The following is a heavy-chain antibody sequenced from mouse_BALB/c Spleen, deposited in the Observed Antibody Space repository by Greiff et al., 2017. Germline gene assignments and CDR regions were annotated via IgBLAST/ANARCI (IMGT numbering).Heavy chain of an antibody. J-gene: IGHJ2*01. D-gene: IGHD1-1*01. V-gene: IGHV1S56*01. CDR2: IYPGNVNT. CDR3: ARCGTTVEAPYFDY. Sequence: VQLQQSGPELVKPGASVRISCKASGYTFTSYYIHWVKQRPGKGLEWIGWIYPGNVNTKYNEKFKGKATLTADKSSSTAYMQLSSLTSEDSAVYFCARCGTTVEAPYFDYWGQGTTLTVSS. CDR1: GYTFTSYY.